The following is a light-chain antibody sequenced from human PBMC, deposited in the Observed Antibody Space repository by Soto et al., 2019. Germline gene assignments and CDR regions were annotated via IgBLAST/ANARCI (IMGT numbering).Light chain of an antibody. CDR2: GST. V-gene: IGLV1-40*01. CDR3: QAYDNSLSAYG. J-gene: IGLJ1*01. CDR1: SSDIGAGSE. Sequence: QSVLTQPPSLSGAPGQRVTISCTGSSSDIGAGSEVHWYQQLPGTAPKLLIFGSTNRPSGVPDRFSGSKSATSASLAITGRQAEDEADYYCQAYDNSLSAYGFGTGTKRTVL.